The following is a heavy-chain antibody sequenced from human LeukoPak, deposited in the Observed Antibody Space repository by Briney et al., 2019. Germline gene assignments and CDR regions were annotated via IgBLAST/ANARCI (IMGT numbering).Heavy chain of an antibody. D-gene: IGHD6-19*01. V-gene: IGHV3-53*04. CDR1: GFTGSSNH. CDR3: VRGGTPGYSSGRIDY. Sequence: PWGSVRLSCVGSGFTGSSNHMSWVRQGPGNGLEWVSFIYSAGNTYYADSVKGLFTIYRHNAKNTLYLQMNSLRVEDTAVYYCVRGGTPGYSSGRIDYWGQGTLVTVSS. J-gene: IGHJ4*02. CDR2: IYSAGNT.